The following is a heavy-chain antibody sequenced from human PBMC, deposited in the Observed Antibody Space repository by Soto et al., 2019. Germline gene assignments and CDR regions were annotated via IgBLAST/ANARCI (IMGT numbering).Heavy chain of an antibody. D-gene: IGHD3-22*01. CDR3: ARDPYYYDSSGYHPFDY. J-gene: IGHJ4*02. V-gene: IGHV1-69*12. CDR1: GGTFSSYA. CDR2: IIPIFGTA. Sequence: QVQLVQSGAEVKKPGSSVKVSCKASGGTFSSYAISWVRQAPGQGLEWMGGIIPIFGTANYAQKFQGRVTITADESTSTAYMELSSLRSEDTAVYYCARDPYYYDSSGYHPFDYWGQGTLVTVSS.